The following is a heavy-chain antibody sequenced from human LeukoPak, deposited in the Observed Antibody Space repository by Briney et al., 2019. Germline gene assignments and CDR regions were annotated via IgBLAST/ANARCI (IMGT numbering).Heavy chain of an antibody. CDR3: ARSYDSSRSFDY. Sequence: GGSLRLSCAASGFTFSSYGMHWVRQAPGKGLEWVAVISYDGSNKYYADSVKGRFTISRDNSKNTLYLQMNSLRAEDTAMYYCARSYDSSRSFDYWGQGTLVTVSS. CDR1: GFTFSSYG. V-gene: IGHV3-30*03. CDR2: ISYDGSNK. D-gene: IGHD3-22*01. J-gene: IGHJ4*02.